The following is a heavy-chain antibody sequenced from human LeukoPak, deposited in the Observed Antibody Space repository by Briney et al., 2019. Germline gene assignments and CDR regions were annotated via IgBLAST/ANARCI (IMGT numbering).Heavy chain of an antibody. CDR2: ISRSDGMV. J-gene: IGHJ5*02. CDR3: ASRVGATIWFDP. Sequence: PGGSLRLSCAASGFIFSDYYMSWIRQAPGKGLEWVAYISRSDGMVYYADSVKGRFTVSVENAKSSLFLQMNTLRAEDTAVYYCASRVGATIWFDPWGQGTPVTVSS. V-gene: IGHV3-11*04. D-gene: IGHD1-26*01. CDR1: GFIFSDYY.